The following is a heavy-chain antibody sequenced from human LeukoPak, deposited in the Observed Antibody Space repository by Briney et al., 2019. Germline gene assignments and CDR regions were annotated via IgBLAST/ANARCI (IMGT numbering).Heavy chain of an antibody. CDR1: GFTFSSYA. CDR3: AKDLCSGGSCSARNYYFDY. J-gene: IGHJ4*02. CDR2: ITGSGTST. Sequence: GGSLRLSCAASGFTFSSYAMSLVRQAPGKGLEWVSAITGSGTSTYYADSVKGRFTISRDNSKNTLYLQMNSLRAEDTAVYYCAKDLCSGGSCSARNYYFDYWGQGTLVTVSS. D-gene: IGHD2-15*01. V-gene: IGHV3-23*01.